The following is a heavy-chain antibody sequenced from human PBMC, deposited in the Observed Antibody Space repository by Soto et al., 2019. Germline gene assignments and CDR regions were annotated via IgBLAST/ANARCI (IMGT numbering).Heavy chain of an antibody. Sequence: SETLSLTCAVYGGSFSGYYWGWIRQPPGKGLEWIGEINHSGSTNYNPSLKSRVNISVDTSKNQFSLKLSSVTAADTAVYYCARGGLRWLTQYYYGMDVWGQGTTVTVSS. D-gene: IGHD4-17*01. V-gene: IGHV4-34*01. CDR3: ARGGLRWLTQYYYGMDV. CDR2: INHSGST. J-gene: IGHJ6*02. CDR1: GGSFSGYY.